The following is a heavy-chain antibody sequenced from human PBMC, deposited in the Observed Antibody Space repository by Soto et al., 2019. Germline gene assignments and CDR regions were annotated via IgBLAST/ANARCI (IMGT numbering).Heavy chain of an antibody. J-gene: IGHJ5*02. V-gene: IGHV4-39*01. CDR3: ARFPLSSGTASLTTWSAP. Sequence: SETLSLTCTVSGGSISSSSYYWGWIRQPPGKGLEWIGSIYYSGSTYYNPSLKSRVTISVDTSKNQFSLKLSSVTAADTAVYYCARFPLSSGTASLTTWSAPWGQGTLVPVSS. CDR1: GGSISSSSYY. D-gene: IGHD2-21*02. CDR2: IYYSGST.